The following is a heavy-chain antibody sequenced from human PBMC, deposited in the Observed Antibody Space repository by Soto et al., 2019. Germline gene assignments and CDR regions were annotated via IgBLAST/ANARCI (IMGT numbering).Heavy chain of an antibody. CDR1: GYTFTSYC. V-gene: IGHV1-18*01. Sequence: ASVKVSCKASGYTFTSYCISWVRQAPGQGLEWMGWISAYNGNTNYAQKLQGRVTMTTDTSTSTAYMELRSLRSDDTAVYYCARVNLDYYVRSGQMGSAFDMWGQGTMVTV. J-gene: IGHJ3*02. CDR2: ISAYNGNT. D-gene: IGHD3-22*01. CDR3: ARVNLDYYVRSGQMGSAFDM.